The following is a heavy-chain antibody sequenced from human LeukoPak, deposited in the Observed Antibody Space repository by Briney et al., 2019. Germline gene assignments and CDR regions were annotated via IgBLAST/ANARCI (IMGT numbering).Heavy chain of an antibody. J-gene: IGHJ4*02. V-gene: IGHV4-4*07. Sequence: GSLRLSCAASGFTFSSYAMSWIRQPAGKGLEWIGRFYTSGSTNYNPSLKSRVTISVDTSKNQFSLKLNSVTAADTAVYYCARGRGGYNFLNRGEYYYFDYWGQGTLVTVSS. CDR1: GFTFSSYA. CDR3: ARGRGGYNFLNRGEYYYFDY. CDR2: FYTSGST. D-gene: IGHD5-24*01.